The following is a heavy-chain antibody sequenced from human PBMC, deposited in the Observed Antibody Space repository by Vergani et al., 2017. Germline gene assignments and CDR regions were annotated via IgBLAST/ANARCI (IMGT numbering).Heavy chain of an antibody. V-gene: IGHV3-48*04. D-gene: IGHD3-3*01. CDR1: GFTFSSYS. CDR3: ARVPAVRRFLGGNYYYYRDV. CDR2: ISSSSSTI. J-gene: IGHJ6*03. Sequence: EVQLVESGGGLVQPGGSLRLSCAASGFTFSSYSMNWVRQAPGKGLEWVSYISSSSSTIYYADSVKGRFTISRDNAENSLYLQMNSLRAEDTAVYYCARVPAVRRFLGGNYYYYRDVWGK.